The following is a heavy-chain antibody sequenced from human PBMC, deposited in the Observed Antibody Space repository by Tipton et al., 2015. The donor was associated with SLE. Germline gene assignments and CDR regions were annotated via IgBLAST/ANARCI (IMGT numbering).Heavy chain of an antibody. V-gene: IGHV4-34*01. CDR2: INHSGST. CDR1: GFSFSTYA. Sequence: LRLSCAASGFSFSTYAMTWVRQAPGKGLEWVGEINHSGSTNYSPSLKSRVNISVDTSKNQFSLKMTSLTAADTAVYYCARGYRIAALRPWYFDLWGRGTLVTVSS. CDR3: ARGYRIAALRPWYFDL. D-gene: IGHD6-13*01. J-gene: IGHJ2*01.